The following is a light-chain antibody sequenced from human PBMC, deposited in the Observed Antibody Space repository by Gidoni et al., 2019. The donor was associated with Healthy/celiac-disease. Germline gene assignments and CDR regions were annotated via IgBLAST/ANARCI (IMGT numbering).Light chain of an antibody. V-gene: IGKV3-15*01. J-gene: IGKJ4*01. CDR3: QQYNNWPLT. Sequence: EIMMTQSPATLSVSPGERATLSCRPSQSVSSNLAWYQQKPGQAPRLLIYGPSTRATGIPARFSGSGSGTEFTLTITSLQSEDFAVYYCQQYNNWPLTFGGGTKVEIK. CDR1: QSVSSN. CDR2: GPS.